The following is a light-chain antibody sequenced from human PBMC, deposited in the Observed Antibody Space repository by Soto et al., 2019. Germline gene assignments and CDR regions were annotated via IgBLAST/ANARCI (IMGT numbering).Light chain of an antibody. CDR2: KTS. J-gene: IGKJ1*01. V-gene: IGKV1-5*03. CDR1: QNINGW. CDR3: QQYKDYWT. Sequence: DVQMTQSPTTLSASVGDRVTTTFRASQNINGWLARYQRKPGKAPKLLIHKTSNLESGVPLRFSGSGSGTEFTLTISSLQPDDFATYYCQQYKDYWTFGQGTKVDIK.